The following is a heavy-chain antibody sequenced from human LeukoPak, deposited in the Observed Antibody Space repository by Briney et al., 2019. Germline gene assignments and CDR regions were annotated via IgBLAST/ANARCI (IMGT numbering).Heavy chain of an antibody. V-gene: IGHV3-30-3*01. CDR2: ISYDGSNK. CDR1: GFTFSSYA. Sequence: PGRSLRLSCAASGFTFSSYAMHWVRQAPGKGLEWVAVISYDGSNKYYADSVKGRFTISRDNSKNTLYLQTNSLRAEDTAVYYCARDPTIDSSGYLCGDYWGQGTLVTVSS. CDR3: ARDPTIDSSGYLCGDY. D-gene: IGHD3-22*01. J-gene: IGHJ4*02.